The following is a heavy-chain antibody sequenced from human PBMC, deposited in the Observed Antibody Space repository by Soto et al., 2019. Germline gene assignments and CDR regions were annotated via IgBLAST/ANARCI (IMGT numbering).Heavy chain of an antibody. CDR2: IYYSGST. CDR3: ARGEYYYDSSGYYGYDAFDI. J-gene: IGHJ3*02. CDR1: GGSISSGGYY. D-gene: IGHD3-22*01. Sequence: LSLTCTVSGGSISSGGYYWSWIRQHPGKGLEWIGYIYYSGSTYYNPSLKSRVTISVDTSKNQFSLKLSSVTAADTAVYYCARGEYYYDSSGYYGYDAFDIWGQGTMVTVSS. V-gene: IGHV4-31*03.